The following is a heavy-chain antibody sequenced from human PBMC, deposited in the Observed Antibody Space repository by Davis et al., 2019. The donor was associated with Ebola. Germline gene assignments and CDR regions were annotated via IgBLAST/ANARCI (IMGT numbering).Heavy chain of an antibody. J-gene: IGHJ4*02. CDR1: GGSFSGYY. CDR2: INHSGST. D-gene: IGHD3-22*01. Sequence: MPSETLSLTCAVYGGSFSGYYWSWIRQPPGKGLEWIGEINHSGSTNYNPSLKSRVTISVDTSKNQFSLKLSSVTAADTAVYYCARGSYDSSGYYLPFDYWGQGTLVTVSS. V-gene: IGHV4-34*01. CDR3: ARGSYDSSGYYLPFDY.